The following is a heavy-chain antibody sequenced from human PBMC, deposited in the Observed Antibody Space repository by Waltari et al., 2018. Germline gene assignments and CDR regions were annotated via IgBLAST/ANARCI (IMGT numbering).Heavy chain of an antibody. D-gene: IGHD5-12*01. J-gene: IGHJ4*02. CDR3: ARDQARDGYNYPFDY. V-gene: IGHV1-46*04. Sequence: AEYMGGRVTMTRDTSTSTVYMELSSLRSEDTAVYYCARDQARDGYNYPFDYWGQGTLVTVSS.